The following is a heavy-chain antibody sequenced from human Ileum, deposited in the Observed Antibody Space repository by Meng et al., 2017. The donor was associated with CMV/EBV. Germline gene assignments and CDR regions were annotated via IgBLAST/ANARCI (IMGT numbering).Heavy chain of an antibody. V-gene: IGHV3-11*04. CDR1: GFIFSDYY. Sequence: GGSLRLSCAVSGFIFSDYYMSWVRQAPGKGLEWISYISGSAGSIYYVDSVKGRFTISRDNARNSLYLQMNSLRVEDTAVYYCARDRSGNFYDSSDYWGPGTLVTVSS. CDR2: ISGSAGSI. CDR3: ARDRSGNFYDSSDY. D-gene: IGHD3-10*01. J-gene: IGHJ4*02.